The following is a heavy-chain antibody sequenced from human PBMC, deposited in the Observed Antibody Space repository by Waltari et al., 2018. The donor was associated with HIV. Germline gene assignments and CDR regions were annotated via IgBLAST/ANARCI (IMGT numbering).Heavy chain of an antibody. V-gene: IGHV1-69*04. Sequence: QVQLVQSGAEVKKPGSSVKVSCKASGGTFSSYAISWVRQAPGQGLEWMGRIIPILGIANYAQKFQGRVTITADKSTSTAYMELSSLRSEDTAVYYCAQYYYDSSGYFDYWGQGTLVTVSS. J-gene: IGHJ4*02. CDR2: IIPILGIA. CDR3: AQYYYDSSGYFDY. CDR1: GGTFSSYA. D-gene: IGHD3-22*01.